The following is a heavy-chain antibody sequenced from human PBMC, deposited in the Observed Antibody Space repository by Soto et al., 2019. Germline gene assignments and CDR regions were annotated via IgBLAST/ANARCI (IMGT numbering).Heavy chain of an antibody. CDR2: ISANGGAT. CDR3: AKGPHYYYDSSAYFDY. J-gene: IGHJ4*02. Sequence: GGSLRLSCAASGFTFSSYAMSWVRQAPGQGLDWVSSISANGGATYYADSVKGRFTISRDNFKDTLYLHMNGLRAEDTAVYYCAKGPHYYYDSSAYFDYWGQGTLVTVSS. CDR1: GFTFSSYA. D-gene: IGHD3-22*01. V-gene: IGHV3-23*01.